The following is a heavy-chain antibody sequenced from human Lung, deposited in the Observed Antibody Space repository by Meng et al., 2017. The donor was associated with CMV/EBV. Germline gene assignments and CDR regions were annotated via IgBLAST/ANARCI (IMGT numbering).Heavy chain of an antibody. CDR1: GFTFRTYA. D-gene: IGHD2/OR15-2a*01. Sequence: VESWGGVVRPGRSMRLSCAASGFTFRTYAMHWVRQAPGKGLEWMTIISYDGNNKYADSVKGRFTISRDNSKNTLYLQMNSLRTEDTAVYYCAREGPDYNSSYFDYWGQGTLVTVSS. CDR2: ISYDGNN. J-gene: IGHJ4*02. CDR3: AREGPDYNSSYFDY. V-gene: IGHV3-30-3*01.